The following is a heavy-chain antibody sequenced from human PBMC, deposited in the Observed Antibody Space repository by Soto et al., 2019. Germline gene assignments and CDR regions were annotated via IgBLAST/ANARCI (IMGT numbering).Heavy chain of an antibody. J-gene: IGHJ3*02. CDR2: IYPADSDT. CDR3: ASLQAKELGSIRGAFES. CDR1: GYDFTTYW. D-gene: IGHD3-3*02. V-gene: IGHV5-51*01. Sequence: GESLKISCQAFGYDFTTYWVAWVRQTPGKGPEWMGVIYPADSDTRYSPSFEGQVTISADKSINTAYLQWRTLRASDTAMYYCASLQAKELGSIRGAFESCRKRTRVTVSS.